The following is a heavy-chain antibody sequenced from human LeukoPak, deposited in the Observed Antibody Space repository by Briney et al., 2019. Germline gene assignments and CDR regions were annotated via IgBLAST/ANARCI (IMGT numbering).Heavy chain of an antibody. CDR3: ARRAGDYSHPYDY. CDR1: GFSFSYYG. D-gene: IGHD3-22*01. V-gene: IGHV3-23*01. Sequence: PGGTLRLSCAASGFSFSYYGMSWVRQAPGKGLEWVSAISGRGGSGRSTYYADSVKGRFTISRDDSKNTLYLQMNSLRAEDTAVYSCARRAGDYSHPYDYWGQGTLVTVSS. CDR2: ISGRGGSGRST. J-gene: IGHJ4*02.